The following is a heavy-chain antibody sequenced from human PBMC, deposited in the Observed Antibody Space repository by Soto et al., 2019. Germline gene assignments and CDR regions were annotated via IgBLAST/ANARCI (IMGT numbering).Heavy chain of an antibody. J-gene: IGHJ4*02. Sequence: SETLSLTCTVSGGSVSSGSYYWSWIRQPPGKGLEWIGYIYYSGSTNYNPSLKSRVTISVDTSKNQFSLKLSSVTAAETAVYYCAREGGVDTDMVTYFDYWGQGTLVTVSS. V-gene: IGHV4-61*01. CDR1: GGSVSSGSYY. CDR3: AREGGVDTDMVTYFDY. CDR2: IYYSGST. D-gene: IGHD5-18*01.